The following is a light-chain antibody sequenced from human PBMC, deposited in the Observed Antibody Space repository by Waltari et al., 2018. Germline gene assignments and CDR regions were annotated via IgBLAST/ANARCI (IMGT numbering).Light chain of an antibody. CDR2: DYT. CDR3: QVWDPTSSHWV. J-gene: IGLJ3*02. CDR1: NIGRLS. Sequence: SYVLAQPPSLSVAPGQTAQITCGGANIGRLSVHWYQQKPGRAPVLVLYDYTDRPSGIPDRFSGSDPRNAATLTINRVEAGDEADYFCQVWDPTSSHWVFGGGTKLSVL. V-gene: IGLV3-21*02.